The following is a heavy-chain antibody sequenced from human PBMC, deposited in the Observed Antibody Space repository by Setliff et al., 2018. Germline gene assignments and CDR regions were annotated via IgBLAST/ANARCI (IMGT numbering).Heavy chain of an antibody. CDR3: TRDYSNYATSVGDLDY. V-gene: IGHV3-49*04. Sequence: PGGSLRLSCTASGFTFGDYAMSWVRQAPGKGLEWVGFIRSKAYGGTTEYAASVKGRFTISRDDSKSIAYLQMNSLKTEDTAMYYCTRDYSNYATSVGDLDYWGQGTLVTVSS. J-gene: IGHJ4*02. D-gene: IGHD4-4*01. CDR1: GFTFGDYA. CDR2: IRSKAYGGTT.